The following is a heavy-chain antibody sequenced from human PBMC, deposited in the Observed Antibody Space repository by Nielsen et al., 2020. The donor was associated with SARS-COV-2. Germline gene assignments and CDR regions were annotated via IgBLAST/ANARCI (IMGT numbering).Heavy chain of an antibody. CDR3: ARDLEDIVVVPAADVHADYYYYYGMDV. Sequence: GGSLRLSCAASGFTFDDYAMHWVRQAPGKGLEWVSGISWNSGSIGYADSVKGRFTISRDNSKNTLYLQMNSLRAEDTAVYYCARDLEDIVVVPAADVHADYYYYYGMDVWGQGTTVTVSS. CDR1: GFTFDDYA. CDR2: ISWNSGSI. D-gene: IGHD2-2*01. J-gene: IGHJ6*02. V-gene: IGHV3-9*01.